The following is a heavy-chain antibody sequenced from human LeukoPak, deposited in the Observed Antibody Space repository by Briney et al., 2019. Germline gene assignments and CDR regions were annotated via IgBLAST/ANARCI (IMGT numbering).Heavy chain of an antibody. CDR2: IYSGGAT. D-gene: IGHD2-2*01. CDR1: GITVSTNY. V-gene: IGHV3-66*01. CDR3: AISSSTSCPDY. J-gene: IGHJ4*02. Sequence: PGGSLRLSCAASGITVSTNYMSWVRQAPGKGLEWVSIIYSGGATFYADSVKGRFTISRDNAKNSLYLQMNSLRAEDTAVYYCAISSSTSCPDYWGQGTLVTVSS.